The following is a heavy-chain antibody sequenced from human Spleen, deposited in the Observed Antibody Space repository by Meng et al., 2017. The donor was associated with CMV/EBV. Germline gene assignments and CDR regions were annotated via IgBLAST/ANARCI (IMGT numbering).Heavy chain of an antibody. CDR1: GFTFNNYA. V-gene: IGHV3-23*01. CDR2: ILGTGAT. D-gene: IGHD6-13*01. J-gene: IGHJ4*02. CDR3: ARGDSSTTWLVFDY. Sequence: GESLKISCSASGFTFNNYAMTWVRQAPGKGLEWVSTILGTGATYYADYVKGRFTISRDDSRNTLFLQMNSLRDEDTAVFYCARGDSSTTWLVFDYWGLGTLVTAPQ.